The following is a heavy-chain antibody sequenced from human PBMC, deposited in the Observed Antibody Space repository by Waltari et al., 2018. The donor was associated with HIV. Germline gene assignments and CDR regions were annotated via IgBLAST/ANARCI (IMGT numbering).Heavy chain of an antibody. J-gene: IGHJ4*02. CDR1: GGSISSYY. CDR3: ARGGYFDYVWGSYRAQYDTGPVDY. CDR2: MYYRWST. D-gene: IGHD3-16*02. V-gene: IGHV4-59*01. Sequence: QVQLQESGPGLVKPSATLSLTCTVPGGSISSYYWSWIRQPPRKGLEWRGDMYYRWSTQHNPPPRSRITISVDTAKIQFSLKLSSVTPADTALYYCARGGYFDYVWGSYRAQYDTGPVDYWGQGTLVTVSS.